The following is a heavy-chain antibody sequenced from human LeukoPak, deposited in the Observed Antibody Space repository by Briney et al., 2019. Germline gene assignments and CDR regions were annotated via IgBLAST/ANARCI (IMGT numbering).Heavy chain of an antibody. D-gene: IGHD5-24*01. CDR1: GGSISSSSYY. CDR3: ARRSDGYNLGYYYYGMDV. V-gene: IGHV4-39*07. CDR2: IYYSGST. J-gene: IGHJ6*02. Sequence: SETLSLTCTVSGGSISSSSYYWGWIRQPPGKGLEWIGSIYYSGSTNYNPSLKSRVTISVDTSKNQFSLKLSSVTAADTAVYYCARRSDGYNLGYYYYGMDVWGQGTTVTVSS.